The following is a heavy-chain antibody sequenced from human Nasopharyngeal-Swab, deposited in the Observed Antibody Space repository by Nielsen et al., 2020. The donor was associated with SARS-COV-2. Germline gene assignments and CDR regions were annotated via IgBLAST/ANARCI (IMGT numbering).Heavy chain of an antibody. D-gene: IGHD2-15*01. Sequence: GSLRLSCVVFGGTLNGFHWKWIRQTPGKGLGWIGEINDRGSGNYNPSLRSRVTISAGTSHIQFSLKLNSVTAADTAVYYCARGQDAYYYMDVWGEGTTVTVSS. J-gene: IGHJ6*03. CDR1: GGTLNGFH. V-gene: IGHV4-34*01. CDR3: ARGQDAYYYMDV. CDR2: INDRGSG.